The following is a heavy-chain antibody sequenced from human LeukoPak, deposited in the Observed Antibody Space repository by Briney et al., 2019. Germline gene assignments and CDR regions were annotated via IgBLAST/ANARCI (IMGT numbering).Heavy chain of an antibody. D-gene: IGHD6-19*01. CDR1: GGSFSGYY. Sequence: SETLSLTCAVYGGSFSGYYWSWIRQPPGKGLEWIGEINHSGSTNYNPSLKSRVTISVDTSKNQFSLKLSSVTAADTAVYYCARARGAVAIDYWGQGTLVTVYS. J-gene: IGHJ4*02. V-gene: IGHV4-34*01. CDR3: ARARGAVAIDY. CDR2: INHSGST.